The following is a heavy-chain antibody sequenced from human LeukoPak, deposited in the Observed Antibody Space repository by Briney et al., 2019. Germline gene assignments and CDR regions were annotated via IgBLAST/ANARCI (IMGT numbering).Heavy chain of an antibody. CDR1: GFTFSSYA. D-gene: IGHD3-3*01. Sequence: GGSLRLSCAASGFTFSSYAMSWVRQAPGKGLEWVSAISGSGGSTYYADSVKGRFTISRDNSKNTLYLQMNSLRAEDTAVYYCAKDLGGPLYYDFWSGSLAGAFDIWGQGTMVTVSS. CDR3: AKDLGGPLYYDFWSGSLAGAFDI. J-gene: IGHJ3*02. V-gene: IGHV3-23*01. CDR2: ISGSGGST.